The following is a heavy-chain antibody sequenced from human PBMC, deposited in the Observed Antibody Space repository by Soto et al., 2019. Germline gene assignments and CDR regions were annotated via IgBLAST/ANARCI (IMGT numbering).Heavy chain of an antibody. V-gene: IGHV4-59*01. D-gene: IGHD4-17*01. CDR1: GASISDFY. CDR2: ISYSGST. CDR3: ARRCNGGSCFRD. Sequence: PSETLSLTCTVSGASISDFYWSWIRQPPGKGLEWIGDISYSGSTNYNPSLKSRVTILLDTSKNQVSLKLNSVTAADTAVYSCARRCNGGSCFRDWGQGTLVTVSS. J-gene: IGHJ4*02.